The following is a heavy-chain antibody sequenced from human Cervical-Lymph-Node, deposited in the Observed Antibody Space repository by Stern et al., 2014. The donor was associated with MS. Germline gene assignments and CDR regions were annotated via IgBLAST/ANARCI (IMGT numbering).Heavy chain of an antibody. CDR1: GYGFTDYW. J-gene: IGHJ4*02. Sequence: VQLVQSGAEVKKPGESLRISCKGSGYGFTDYWIGWVRQVPGRGLEWMGTIYPGDSDTRYSSSFQGQVTISAAQSITTASLQWRSLKASDTAIYYCARKTGGFDRWGQGTLVTVSS. CDR2: IYPGDSDT. V-gene: IGHV5-51*03. D-gene: IGHD3-10*01. CDR3: ARKTGGFDR.